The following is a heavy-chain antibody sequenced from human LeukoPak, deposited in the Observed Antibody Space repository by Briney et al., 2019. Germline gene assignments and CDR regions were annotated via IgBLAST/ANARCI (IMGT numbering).Heavy chain of an antibody. CDR3: ARQLGPLHYFDY. V-gene: IGHV4-59*08. CDR1: GGSISSYY. Sequence: PTETLSLTCTVSGGSISSYYWSWIRQPPGKGLEWIGYTHYSGGTNYNPSLKSRVTILVDTSRNQFSLKLSSVTAADTAMYYCARQLGPLHYFDYWGQGTLVTVSS. CDR2: THYSGGT. J-gene: IGHJ4*02.